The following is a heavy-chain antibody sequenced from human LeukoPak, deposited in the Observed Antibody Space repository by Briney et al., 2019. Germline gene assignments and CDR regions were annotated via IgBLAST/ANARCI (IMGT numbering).Heavy chain of an antibody. D-gene: IGHD5-12*01. CDR3: TRDGVHPIRSCYDLVD. CDR1: GGSISSHY. CDR2: IYTSGST. V-gene: IGHV4-4*07. Sequence: SETLSLTCTVSGGSISSHYWSWIRQPAGKGLEWIGRIYTSGSTNYNPSLKSRVTMSVDTSKSQYLQKLRSGADADTAVYYCTRDGVHPIRSCYDLVDWGQGTLVTVSS. J-gene: IGHJ4*02.